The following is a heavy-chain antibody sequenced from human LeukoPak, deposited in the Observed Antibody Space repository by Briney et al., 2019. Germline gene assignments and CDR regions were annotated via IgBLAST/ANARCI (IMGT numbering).Heavy chain of an antibody. D-gene: IGHD5-18*01. J-gene: IGHJ4*03. CDR3: ARSSGYSSGGYFDY. Sequence: PSETLSLTCTVSGGSISSYYWGWIRQPPGKGLEWIGSIYHSGSTYYNPSLKSRVTISVDTSKNQFSLKLSSVTAADTAVYYCARSSGYSSGGYFDYWGQGTLVTVSS. V-gene: IGHV4-38-2*02. CDR2: IYHSGST. CDR1: GGSISSYY.